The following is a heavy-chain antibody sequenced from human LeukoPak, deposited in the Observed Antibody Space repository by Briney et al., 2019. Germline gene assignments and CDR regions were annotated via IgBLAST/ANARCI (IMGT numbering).Heavy chain of an antibody. CDR2: IKQDGSEK. V-gene: IGHV3-7*01. CDR1: GFTFSSYW. D-gene: IGHD3-3*01. Sequence: GGSLRLSCAASGFTFSSYWMSWVRQAPGKGLEWVANIKQDGSEKYYVDSVKGRFTISRDNAKNSLYLQMNSLRAEDTAVYYCASPLFTIFGVVTDYWGQGTLVTVSS. CDR3: ASPLFTIFGVVTDY. J-gene: IGHJ4*02.